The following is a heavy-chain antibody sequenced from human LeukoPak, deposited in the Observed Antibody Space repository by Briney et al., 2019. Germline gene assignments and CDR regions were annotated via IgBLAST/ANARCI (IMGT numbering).Heavy chain of an antibody. CDR1: GFTFSSFS. V-gene: IGHV4-34*01. D-gene: IGHD1-14*01. J-gene: IGHJ6*03. Sequence: GSLRLSCGGFGFTFSSFSLSWVRQAPGKGLEWVGEINRSGSTNYNPSLKSRVIISVDTSKSQFSLKLSSVTAADTAVYYCARGTNRDRDYYYYSFMDVWAKGTTVTVSS. CDR2: INRSGST. CDR3: ARGTNRDRDYYYYSFMDV.